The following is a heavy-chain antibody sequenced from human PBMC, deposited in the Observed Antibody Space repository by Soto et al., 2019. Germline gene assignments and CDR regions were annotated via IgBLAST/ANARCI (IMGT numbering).Heavy chain of an antibody. CDR3: ARGGGNRAYDQYYFDY. CDR1: GFTVSSIY. V-gene: IGHV3-53*04. CDR2: IYSGGST. Sequence: GGSLRLSCAASGFTVSSIYMSWVHQAPGKGLEWVSVIYSGGSTYYADSVKGRFTISRHNPKNTLYLQMNSLRAEDTAVYYCARGGGNRAYDQYYFDYWGQGTLVTVSS. D-gene: IGHD5-12*01. J-gene: IGHJ4*02.